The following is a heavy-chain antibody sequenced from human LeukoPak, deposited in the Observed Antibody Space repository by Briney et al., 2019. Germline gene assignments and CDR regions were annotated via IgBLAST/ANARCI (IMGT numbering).Heavy chain of an antibody. J-gene: IGHJ6*02. V-gene: IGHV1-8*01. Sequence: GASVKVSCKASGYTFTSYDINWVRRATGQGLEWMGWMNPNSGNTGYAQKFQGRVTMTRNTSISTAYMELSSLRSEDTAVYYCARGRAHGVVVVAADAYYYGMDVWGQGTTVTVSS. CDR3: ARGRAHGVVVVAADAYYYGMDV. CDR2: MNPNSGNT. D-gene: IGHD2-15*01. CDR1: GYTFTSYD.